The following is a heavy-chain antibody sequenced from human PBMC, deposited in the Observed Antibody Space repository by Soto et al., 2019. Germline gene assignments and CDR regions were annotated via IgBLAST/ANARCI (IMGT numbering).Heavy chain of an antibody. J-gene: IGHJ4*02. CDR3: ARMERSNAAFDY. CDR2: IFSNDEK. CDR1: GFSLSNARMG. Sequence: SGPTLVNPTDTLALTCTVSGFSLSNARMGVSWIRQPPGKALEWLAHIFSNDEKSYSTSLKSRLTISKDTSKSQVVLTMTNMDPVDTATYYCARMERSNAAFDYRGQGTLVTVSS. V-gene: IGHV2-26*01.